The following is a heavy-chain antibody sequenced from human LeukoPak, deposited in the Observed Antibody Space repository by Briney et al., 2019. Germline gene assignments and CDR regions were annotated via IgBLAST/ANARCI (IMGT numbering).Heavy chain of an antibody. D-gene: IGHD1-26*01. J-gene: IGHJ5*02. CDR3: ARQVGATTSRWFDP. CDR1: GGSISSYY. CDR2: IYYSGST. Sequence: SETLSLTCTVSGGSISSYYWSWIRQPSGKGLEWIGYIYYSGSTNYNPSLKSRVTISVDTSKNQFSLKLSSVTAADTAVYYCARQVGATTSRWFDPWGQGTLVTVSS. V-gene: IGHV4-59*08.